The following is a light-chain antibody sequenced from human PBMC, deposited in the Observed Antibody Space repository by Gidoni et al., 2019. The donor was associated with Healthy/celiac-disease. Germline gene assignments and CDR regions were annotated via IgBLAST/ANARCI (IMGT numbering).Light chain of an antibody. Sequence: DIQMTQSPSTLSASVGDRVTITCRASQSISSWLAWYQQKPGKAPKLLIYDASSLESGVPSRFSGSGSGTEFTLTISSLQPDDFATYYCQQYNSYSPKTFGQGIGGNQT. CDR2: DAS. V-gene: IGKV1-5*01. CDR3: QQYNSYSPKT. J-gene: IGKJ1*01. CDR1: QSISSW.